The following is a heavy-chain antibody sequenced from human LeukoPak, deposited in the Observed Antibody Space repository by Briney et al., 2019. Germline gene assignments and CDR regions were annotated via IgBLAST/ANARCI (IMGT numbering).Heavy chain of an antibody. CDR1: GFTFSSYA. D-gene: IGHD3-10*01. J-gene: IGHJ4*02. CDR3: ARHARSVSGRDYFDY. V-gene: IGHV3-23*01. CDR2: ISGSGGST. Sequence: GGSLRLSCAASGFTFSSYAMSWVRQAPGKGLEWVSAISGSGGSTYYVGSVKGRFTISRDNSKNTLYLQMNSLRAEDTAVYYCARHARSVSGRDYFDYWGQGTLVTVSS.